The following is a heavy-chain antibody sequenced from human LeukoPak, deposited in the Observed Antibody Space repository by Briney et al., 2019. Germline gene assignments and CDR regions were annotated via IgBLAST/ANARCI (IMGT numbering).Heavy chain of an antibody. Sequence: GGSLRLSCAASGFTFSSYSMNWVRQAPGKGLEGVSSISSSSSYIYYADSVKGRFTISRDNAKNSLYLQMNSLRAEDTAVYYCARDAPRGRRGDYWGQGTLVTVSS. V-gene: IGHV3-21*01. CDR2: ISSSSSYI. CDR1: GFTFSSYS. J-gene: IGHJ4*02. CDR3: ARDAPRGRRGDY. D-gene: IGHD2-15*01.